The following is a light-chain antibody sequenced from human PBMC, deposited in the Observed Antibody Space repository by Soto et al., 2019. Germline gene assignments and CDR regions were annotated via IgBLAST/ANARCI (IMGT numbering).Light chain of an antibody. J-gene: IGLJ3*02. Sequence: QAVVTQPPSESGTPGQMVTISCSGSSSNIGRNTINWYQQLPGTAPKVLIFSNSNRPSGVPDRFSGSKSGTSASLAISGLQSEDEADYYCAGWDDSLNGWVFGGGTKLTVL. CDR1: SSNIGRNT. V-gene: IGLV1-44*01. CDR3: AGWDDSLNGWV. CDR2: SNS.